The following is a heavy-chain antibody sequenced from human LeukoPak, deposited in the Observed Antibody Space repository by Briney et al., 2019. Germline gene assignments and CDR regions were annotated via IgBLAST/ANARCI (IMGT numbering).Heavy chain of an antibody. V-gene: IGHV3-23*01. CDR2: ISGSGGST. D-gene: IGHD3-9*01. Sequence: GGSLRLSCTASGFTFSSYAMSWVRQAPGKGLEWVSAISGSGGSTYYADSVKGRFTISRDNSKNTLYLQMNSLRAEDTAVYYCAKGGYFDWLFTTYYFDYWGQGTLVTVSS. J-gene: IGHJ4*02. CDR1: GFTFSSYA. CDR3: AKGGYFDWLFTTYYFDY.